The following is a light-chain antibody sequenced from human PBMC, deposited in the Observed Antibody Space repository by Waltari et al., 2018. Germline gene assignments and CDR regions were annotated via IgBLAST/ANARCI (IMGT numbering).Light chain of an antibody. CDR1: QSISTS. CDR2: KAS. J-gene: IGKJ2*01. V-gene: IGKV1-5*03. CDR3: QQFDSYPVT. Sequence: DIQMTQSPSTLYASVGDRVTITCRASQSISTSLAWYQQRPGKAPKLLIYKASTLENEVPSRFSGSGSGTEFTLTINSLQPDDFATYYCQQFDSYPVTFGQGTKVEIK.